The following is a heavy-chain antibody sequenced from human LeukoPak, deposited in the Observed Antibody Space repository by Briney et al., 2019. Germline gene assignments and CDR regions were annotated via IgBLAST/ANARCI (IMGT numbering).Heavy chain of an antibody. CDR3: ARTKNYYDSSGYYEVFDY. J-gene: IGHJ4*02. V-gene: IGHV3-23*01. CDR1: GFTFSSYA. Sequence: GGSLRLSGAASGFTFSSYAMSWVRQAPGKGLEWVSAISGSGGSTYYADSVKGRFTISRDNSKNTLYLQMNSLRAEDTAVYYCARTKNYYDSSGYYEVFDYWGQGTLVTVSS. D-gene: IGHD3-22*01. CDR2: ISGSGGST.